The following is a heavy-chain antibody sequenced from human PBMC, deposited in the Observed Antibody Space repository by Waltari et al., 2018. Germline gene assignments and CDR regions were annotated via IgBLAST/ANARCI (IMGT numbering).Heavy chain of an antibody. V-gene: IGHV3-30-3*01. CDR3: AREGGTSGYSGYFDT. CDR2: ISYDGFSK. J-gene: IGHJ4*02. D-gene: IGHD2-2*01. Sequence: PPVESGGGVVQAGRSLGLLCAAPGCTFGNHRIHWVRRAPGKGLEWVAAISYDGFSKYYADSVKGRFTIAGDTSKTTVNLQMNSLNTEDTAVYYCAREGGTSGYSGYFDTWGQGTLVTVSS. CDR1: GCTFGNHR.